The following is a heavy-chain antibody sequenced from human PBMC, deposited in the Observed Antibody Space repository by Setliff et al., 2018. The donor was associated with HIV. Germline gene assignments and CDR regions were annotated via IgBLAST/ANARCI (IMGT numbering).Heavy chain of an antibody. CDR3: TTEKRGSGAYNFDP. D-gene: IGHD5-12*01. CDR2: IRRKANGYTT. J-gene: IGHJ5*02. Sequence: GGSLRLSCAASRFDFNNYWMCWVRQAPGKGLEWVGRIRRKANGYTTEYAASVKGRFTISRDDSKNTLYLVMNGLKTEDTALYYCTTEKRGSGAYNFDPWGQGTLVTVSS. CDR1: RFDFNNYW. V-gene: IGHV3-15*03.